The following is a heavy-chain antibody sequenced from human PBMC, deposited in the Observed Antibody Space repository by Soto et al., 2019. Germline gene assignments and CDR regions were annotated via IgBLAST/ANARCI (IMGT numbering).Heavy chain of an antibody. D-gene: IGHD3-3*01. CDR1: GFTFSSYS. CDR2: ISSSSSYI. Sequence: GGSLRLSCAASGFTFSSYSMNWVRQAPGKGLEWVSSISSSSSYIYYAGSVKGRFTISRDNAKNSLYLQMNSLRAEDTAVYYCARVNGMVSYYYYYGMDVWGQGTTVTVSS. J-gene: IGHJ6*02. V-gene: IGHV3-21*01. CDR3: ARVNGMVSYYYYYGMDV.